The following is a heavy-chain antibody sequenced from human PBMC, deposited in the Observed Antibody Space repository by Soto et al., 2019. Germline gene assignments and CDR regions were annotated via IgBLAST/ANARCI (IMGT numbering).Heavy chain of an antibody. J-gene: IGHJ1*01. D-gene: IGHD3-3*01. CDR3: AKVLVRITIFGVVIEYFQH. V-gene: IGHV3-23*01. CDR2: ISGSGGST. CDR1: GFTFSSYA. Sequence: GGSLRLSCAASGFTFSSYAMSWVRQAPGKGLEWVSAISGSGGSTYYADSVKGRFTISRDNSKNTLYLQMNSLRAEDTAVYYCAKVLVRITIFGVVIEYFQHWGQGTLVTVSS.